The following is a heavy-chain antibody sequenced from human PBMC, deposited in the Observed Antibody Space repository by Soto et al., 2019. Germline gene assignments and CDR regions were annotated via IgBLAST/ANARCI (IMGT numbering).Heavy chain of an antibody. CDR2: ISYDGSNN. V-gene: IGHV3-30*18. CDR1: GFTFSNFG. CDR3: AKAQVGAYYFDY. Sequence: ESGGGVVQPGRSLRLSCAASGFTFSNFGMHWVRQAPGKGLDWVALISYDGSNNYYADSVKGRFTISRDNSKNTLHLQMTSLTSADTAVYYCAKAQVGAYYFDYWGQGAQVTVSS. J-gene: IGHJ4*02. D-gene: IGHD1-26*01.